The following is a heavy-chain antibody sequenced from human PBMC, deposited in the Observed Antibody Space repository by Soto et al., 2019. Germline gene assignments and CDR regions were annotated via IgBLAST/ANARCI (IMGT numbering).Heavy chain of an antibody. J-gene: IGHJ4*02. CDR2: IYYRGST. D-gene: IGHD6-19*01. CDR3: ARQVGGWAPWYFDY. CDR1: GGSISSYY. Sequence: QVQLQESGPGLVKPSETLSLTCTVSGGSISSYYWSWIRQPPGKGLEWIGYIYYRGSTNYNPSLKRRVTISVDTSKNQFSLKLSSVTAADTAVYYCARQVGGWAPWYFDYWGQGTLVTVSS. V-gene: IGHV4-59*08.